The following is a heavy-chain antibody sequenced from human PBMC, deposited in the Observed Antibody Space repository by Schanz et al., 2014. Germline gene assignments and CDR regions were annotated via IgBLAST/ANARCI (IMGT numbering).Heavy chain of an antibody. CDR2: ISAYTNNT. CDR3: AGTYCSSTSCYTGYYYMDV. J-gene: IGHJ6*03. V-gene: IGHV1-18*01. Sequence: QVQLVQSGAEVKKPGASVKVSCKAFGYTFTSYGISWVRQAPGQGLEWMGWISAYTNNTNYAQKVQGRVTMTTDTSTGTAYMELTSLRSEDTAVYYCAGTYCSSTSCYTGYYYMDVWGKGTTVTVSS. CDR1: GYTFTSYG. D-gene: IGHD2-2*02.